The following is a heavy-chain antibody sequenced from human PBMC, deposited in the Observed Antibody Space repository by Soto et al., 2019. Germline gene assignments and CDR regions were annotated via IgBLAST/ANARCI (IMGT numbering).Heavy chain of an antibody. CDR3: AKDRILRNNYYYYYMDV. J-gene: IGHJ6*03. CDR1: GFTFSSYG. Sequence: GGSLRLSCAASGFTFSSYGMHWVRQAPGKGLEWVAVISYDGSNKYYADSVKGRFTISRDNSKNTLYLQMNSLRAEDTAVYYCAKDRILRNNYYYYYMDVWGKGTTVTVSS. D-gene: IGHD5-12*01. CDR2: ISYDGSNK. V-gene: IGHV3-30*18.